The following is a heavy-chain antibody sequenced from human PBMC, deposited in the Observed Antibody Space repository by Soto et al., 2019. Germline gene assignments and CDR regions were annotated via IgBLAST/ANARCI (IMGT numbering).Heavy chain of an antibody. D-gene: IGHD6-13*01. CDR2: MNPNSGNT. V-gene: IGHV1-8*01. CDR1: GYTFTSYD. Sequence: QVQLVQSGAEVKKPGASVKVSCKASGYTFTSYDINWVRQATGQGLEWMGWMNPNSGNTGYAQKFQVRVTMTRNTSISTAYMELSSLRSEDTAVYYCASRGYSSSWYYYYYYGMDVWGQGTTVTVSS. CDR3: ASRGYSSSWYYYYYYGMDV. J-gene: IGHJ6*02.